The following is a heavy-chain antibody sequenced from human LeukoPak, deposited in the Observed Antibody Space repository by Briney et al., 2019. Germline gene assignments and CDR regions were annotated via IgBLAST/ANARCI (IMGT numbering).Heavy chain of an antibody. CDR2: LIPIFGTA. J-gene: IGHJ4*02. V-gene: IGHV1-69*05. Sequence: SVKVSCKASGGTFSSYAISWVRQAPGQGLEWMGGLIPIFGTANYAQKVQGRVTITTDESTSTAYMELSSLRSEDTAVYYCAASLGAASFDYWGQGTLVTVSS. CDR1: GGTFSSYA. D-gene: IGHD1-26*01. CDR3: AASLGAASFDY.